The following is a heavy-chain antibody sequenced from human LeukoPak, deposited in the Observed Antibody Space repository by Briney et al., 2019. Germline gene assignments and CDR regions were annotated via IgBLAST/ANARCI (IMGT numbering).Heavy chain of an antibody. CDR1: GGTFSSYA. V-gene: IGHV1-69*13. CDR2: IIPIFGTA. CDR3: ARAPPLVRTYSFDY. D-gene: IGHD2-15*01. J-gene: IGHJ4*02. Sequence: ASVKVSCKASGGTFSSYAISWVRQAPGQGLEWMGGIIPIFGTANYAQKFQGRVTITADESTGTAYMELSSLRSEDTAVYYCARAPPLVRTYSFDYWGQGTLVTVSS.